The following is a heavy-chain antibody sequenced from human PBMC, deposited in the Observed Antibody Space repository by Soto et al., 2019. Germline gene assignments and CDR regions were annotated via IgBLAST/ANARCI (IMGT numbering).Heavy chain of an antibody. V-gene: IGHV3-74*01. J-gene: IGHJ4*02. CDR3: ARVMRGLYANDF. D-gene: IGHD2-21*01. CDR1: GFIFTNYW. CDR2: ISSDGSST. Sequence: EVQLEESGGGLVQPGGSVRLSCAASGFIFTNYWMHWVRQAPGKGLVWVSRISSDGSSTNNAESVRGRFTISRDNSKYTVYLQVSSLRAEDTAVYYCARVMRGLYANDFWGQGTQVTVSA.